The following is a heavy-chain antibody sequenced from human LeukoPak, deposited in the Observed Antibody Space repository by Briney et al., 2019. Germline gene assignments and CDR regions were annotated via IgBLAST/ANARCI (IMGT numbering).Heavy chain of an antibody. CDR2: TGSTGVST. CDR1: GFTFSSYA. J-gene: IGHJ4*02. V-gene: IGHV3-23*01. Sequence: GGSLRLSCAASGFTFSSYAMNWVRQAPGKGLEWVSATGSTGVSTFYADSVKGRFTVSRDNSKNTLSLQMNSLRAEDTAVYYCVKDPGVVPAHYFDYWGQGILVTVSS. D-gene: IGHD2-2*01. CDR3: VKDPGVVPAHYFDY.